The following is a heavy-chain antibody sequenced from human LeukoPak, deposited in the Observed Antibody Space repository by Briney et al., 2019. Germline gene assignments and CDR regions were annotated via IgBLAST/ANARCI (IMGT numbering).Heavy chain of an antibody. Sequence: SDTLSLTCTVSGGSLSGYYWSWIRQPPGQGLESIGYLYYTGRTDLNPSLKSRVTLSIDRSKSQFSLKMTSLTAADTAVYYCARHPGRGLDYWGQGALVTVSS. CDR3: ARHPGRGLDY. J-gene: IGHJ4*02. V-gene: IGHV4-59*08. CDR1: GGSLSGYY. D-gene: IGHD2-15*01. CDR2: LYYTGRT.